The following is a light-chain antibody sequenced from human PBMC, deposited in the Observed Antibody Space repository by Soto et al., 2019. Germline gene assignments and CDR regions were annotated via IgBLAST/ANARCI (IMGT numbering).Light chain of an antibody. CDR2: GAS. V-gene: IGKV3-15*01. Sequence: EIVMTQSPATLSVSTGERATLSCRASQSVSSNLAWYQQKPGQAPRLLIYGASTRATGIPARFSGSGSGTEFTLTISSLQSEDFAVDYCQHYDNWPLTFGQGTKVEIK. J-gene: IGKJ1*01. CDR1: QSVSSN. CDR3: QHYDNWPLT.